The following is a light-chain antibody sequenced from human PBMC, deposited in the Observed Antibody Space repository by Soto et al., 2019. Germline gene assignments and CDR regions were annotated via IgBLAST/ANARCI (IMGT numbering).Light chain of an antibody. V-gene: IGLV1-44*01. Sequence: QSVLTQPPSASGTPGQRVTMSCSGSSSNVGSNTVDWYQQLPGTAPKLLIYSNSQRPSGVPDRFSGSKSGTSASLAISGLQSEDEADYYCAAWDDNLNAVVFGGGTQLTVL. J-gene: IGLJ2*01. CDR3: AAWDDNLNAVV. CDR2: SNS. CDR1: SSNVGSNT.